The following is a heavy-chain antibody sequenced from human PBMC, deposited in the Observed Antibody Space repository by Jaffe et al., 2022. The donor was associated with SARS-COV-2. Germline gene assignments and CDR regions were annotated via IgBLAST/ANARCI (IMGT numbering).Heavy chain of an antibody. D-gene: IGHD3-3*01. V-gene: IGHV3-48*03. J-gene: IGHJ5*02. CDR3: ARSGFWSGYYTVGSAPPGWFDP. CDR1: GFTFSSYE. Sequence: EVQLVESGGGLVQPGGSLRLSCAASGFTFSSYEMNWVRQAPGKGLEWVSYISSSGSTIYYADSVKGRFTISRDNAKNSLYLQMNSLRAEDTAVYYCARSGFWSGYYTVGSAPPGWFDPWGQGTLVTVSS. CDR2: ISSSGSTI.